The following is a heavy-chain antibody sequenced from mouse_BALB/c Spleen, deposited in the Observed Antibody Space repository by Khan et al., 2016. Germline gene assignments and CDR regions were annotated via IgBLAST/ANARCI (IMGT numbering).Heavy chain of an antibody. CDR1: GFTFSTYA. V-gene: IGHV5-6*01. CDR3: ARHGGYDYDDVMDY. CDR2: LSSGGRYT. D-gene: IGHD2-4*01. J-gene: IGHJ4*01. Sequence: EVELVESGGDLVKPGGSLKLSCAASGFTFSTYAMSWVGQTPDKRLEWVATLSSGGRYTYYPDSVKGRFTISRDNAKNTLYLPLSSLKSEDTAMYYCARHGGYDYDDVMDYWGQGTSVTVSS.